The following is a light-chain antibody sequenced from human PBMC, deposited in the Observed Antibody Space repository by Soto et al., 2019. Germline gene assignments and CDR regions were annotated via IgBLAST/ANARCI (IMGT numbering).Light chain of an antibody. CDR1: SSDVGGTNY. Sequence: QSALTQPASVSGSPGKSITISCTGASSDVGGTNYVSWYQQHPGKAPKLMIYDVSNRPSGVSNRFSGSKSGNTASLTISGLQAEDEADYYCSSYTSSSTVLFGGGTKLSVL. CDR3: SSYTSSSTVL. V-gene: IGLV2-14*03. CDR2: DVS. J-gene: IGLJ2*01.